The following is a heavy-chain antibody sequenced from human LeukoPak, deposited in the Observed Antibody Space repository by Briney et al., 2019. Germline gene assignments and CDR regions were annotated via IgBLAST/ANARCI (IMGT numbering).Heavy chain of an antibody. CDR3: ARGGAVVDAYYYYGMDV. J-gene: IGHJ6*02. D-gene: IGHD2-15*01. V-gene: IGHV4-59*01. CDR1: GGSISSYY. CDR2: FYYSGST. Sequence: SETLSLTCTVSGGSISSYYWSWIRQPPGKGLEWTGYFYYSGSTNYNPSLKSRVTISVDTSKNQFSLKLSSVTAADTAVYYCARGGAVVDAYYYYGMDVWGQGTTVTVSS.